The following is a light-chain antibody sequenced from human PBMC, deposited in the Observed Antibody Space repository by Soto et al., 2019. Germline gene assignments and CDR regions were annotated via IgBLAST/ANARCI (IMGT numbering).Light chain of an antibody. CDR1: SSDVGGYDY. CDR2: DVS. J-gene: IGLJ1*01. Sequence: QSALTQPAYVSGSPGQSITISCPGTSSDVGGYDYVSWYQHHPGKAPKVMIYDVSNRPAGFSYLFSGSKSGNTASLTISGLQAEDESDYYCSSYTSSSFYVFGTWTKVTFL. CDR3: SSYTSSSFYV. V-gene: IGLV2-14*03.